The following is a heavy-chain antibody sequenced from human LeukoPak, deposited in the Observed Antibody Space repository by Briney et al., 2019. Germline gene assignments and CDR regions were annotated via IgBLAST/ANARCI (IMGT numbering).Heavy chain of an antibody. V-gene: IGHV3-23*01. CDR1: GFTFSSYA. CDR3: AKGPNAFDI. Sequence: LAGGSLRLSCAASGFTFSSYAMSWVRQAPGKGLEWVSATSGSGGSTYYADSVKGRFTISRDNSKNTLYLQMNSLRAEDTAVYYCAKGPNAFDIWGQGTMVTVSS. J-gene: IGHJ3*02. CDR2: TSGSGGST.